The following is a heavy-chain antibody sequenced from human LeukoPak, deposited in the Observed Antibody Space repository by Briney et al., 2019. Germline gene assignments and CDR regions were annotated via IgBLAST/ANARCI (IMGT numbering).Heavy chain of an antibody. CDR2: IKQDGSEK. CDR1: GFTFSSYW. CDR3: ARGGYDSSGYYRPYYFDY. Sequence: PGGSLRLSCAASGFTFSSYWMSWVRQAPGKGLEWVANIKQDGSEKYYVDSVKGRFTISRDNAKNPLYLQMNSLRAEDTAVYYCARGGYDSSGYYRPYYFDYWGQGTLVTVSS. D-gene: IGHD3-22*01. V-gene: IGHV3-7*01. J-gene: IGHJ4*02.